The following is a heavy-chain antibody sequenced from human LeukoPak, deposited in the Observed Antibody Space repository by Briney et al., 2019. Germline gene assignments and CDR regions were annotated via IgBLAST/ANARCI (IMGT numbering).Heavy chain of an antibody. Sequence: ASVKVSCKASGYTFTSYGISWVRQAPGQGLEWMGWISAYNGNTNYAQKFQGRVTITADESTSTAYMELSSLRSEDTAVYYCATTGRLAYYYYYYYMDVWGKGTTVTISS. J-gene: IGHJ6*03. CDR2: ISAYNGNT. CDR3: ATTGRLAYYYYYYYMDV. CDR1: GYTFTSYG. V-gene: IGHV1-18*01. D-gene: IGHD3-9*01.